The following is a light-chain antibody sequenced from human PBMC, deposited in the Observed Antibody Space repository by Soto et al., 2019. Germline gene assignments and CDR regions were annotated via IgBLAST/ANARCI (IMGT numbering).Light chain of an antibody. V-gene: IGKV1-17*01. Sequence: IQLTQSPSSLSASVGDRVTITCRASQAIRSALVWFQQRPGKVPKRLMYSANRLESGVPSRFSGSGSGTEFTLTISSLQPEDFATYYCLQHKSYPRTFGQGTKVEIK. J-gene: IGKJ1*01. CDR1: QAIRSA. CDR3: LQHKSYPRT. CDR2: SAN.